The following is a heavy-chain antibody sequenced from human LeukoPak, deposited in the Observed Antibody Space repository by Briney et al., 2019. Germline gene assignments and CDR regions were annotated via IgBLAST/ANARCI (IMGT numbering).Heavy chain of an antibody. J-gene: IGHJ4*02. CDR1: GFTFDNYA. D-gene: IGHD5-18*01. V-gene: IGHV3-23*01. CDR3: AKDRIVGYSYGLD. CDR2: ISGSGGST. Sequence: GGSLRLSCAASGFTFDNYAMSWVRQAPGKGLEWVSAISGSGGSTYYADSVKGRFTISRDNSKNTLYLQMNSLRAEDTAVYYCAKDRIVGYSYGLDWGQGTLVTVSS.